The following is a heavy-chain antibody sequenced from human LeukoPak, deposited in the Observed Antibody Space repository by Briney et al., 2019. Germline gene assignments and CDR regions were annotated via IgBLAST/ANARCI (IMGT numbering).Heavy chain of an antibody. CDR2: ISGSGGST. V-gene: IGHV3-23*01. D-gene: IGHD3-3*01. Sequence: PGGSLRLSCAASGFTFSSYAMSWVRQAPGKGLEWVSAISGSGGSTYYADSVKGRFTISRDNSKNTLYLQMNSLRAEDTALYYCAKLLSPHDFPNWLDPWGQGTLVTVSS. CDR3: AKLLSPHDFPNWLDP. J-gene: IGHJ5*02. CDR1: GFTFSSYA.